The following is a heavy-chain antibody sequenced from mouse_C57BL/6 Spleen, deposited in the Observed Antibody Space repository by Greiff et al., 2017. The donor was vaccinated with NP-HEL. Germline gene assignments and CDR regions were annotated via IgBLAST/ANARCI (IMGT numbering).Heavy chain of an antibody. Sequence: QVQLKESGAELVRPGTSVKLSCKASGYTFTSYWMHWVKQRPGQGLEWIGVIDPSDSYTNYNQKFKGKATLTVDTSSSTAYMQLSSLTSEDSAVYYCARPIYYGNTWFAYWGQGTLVTVSA. CDR2: IDPSDSYT. J-gene: IGHJ3*01. CDR1: GYTFTSYW. CDR3: ARPIYYGNTWFAY. V-gene: IGHV1-59*01. D-gene: IGHD2-1*01.